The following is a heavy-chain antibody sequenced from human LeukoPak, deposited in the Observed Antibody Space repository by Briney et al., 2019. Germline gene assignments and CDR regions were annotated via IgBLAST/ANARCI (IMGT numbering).Heavy chain of an antibody. J-gene: IGHJ4*02. CDR2: IWYDGSKR. D-gene: IGHD4-17*01. CDR3: ARVYGDYFDY. V-gene: IGHV3-33*01. CDR1: GFTFRSYG. Sequence: GGSLTLSCAASGFTFRSYGLHWLRQPPGKGLEWVAVIWYDGSKRFYAESVKGRFTISRDSSQNTLYLQMTKLRVEDTAVYYCARVYGDYFDYWGQGALVTVSS.